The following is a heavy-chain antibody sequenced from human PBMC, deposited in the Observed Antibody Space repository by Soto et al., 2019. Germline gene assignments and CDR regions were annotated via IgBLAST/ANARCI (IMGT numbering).Heavy chain of an antibody. D-gene: IGHD6-13*01. J-gene: IGHJ4*02. CDR1: GFTFSDYY. CDR2: ISGSGSTI. V-gene: IGHV3-11*01. Sequence: GSLRLSCAASGFTFSDYYMSWFRQAPGKGLEWVSYISGSGSTIHDADSVKGRFTISRDNAKNSLYLQMNSLRAEDTAVYYCARVGSILAAGTPDYWGQGTLVTAPQ. CDR3: ARVGSILAAGTPDY.